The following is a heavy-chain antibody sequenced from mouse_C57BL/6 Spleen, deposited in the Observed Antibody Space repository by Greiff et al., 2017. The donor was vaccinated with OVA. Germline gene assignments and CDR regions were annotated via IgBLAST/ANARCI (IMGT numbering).Heavy chain of an antibody. CDR1: GYTFTSYW. J-gene: IGHJ3*01. CDR3: ARSSDGYYDWFAY. CDR2: IDPNSGGT. V-gene: IGHV1-72*01. D-gene: IGHD2-3*01. Sequence: VQLQQPGAELVKPGASVKLSCKASGYTFTSYWMHWVKQRPGRGLEWIGRIDPNSGGTKYNEKFKSKATLTVDKPSSTAYMQLSSLTSEDSAVYYCARSSDGYYDWFAYWGQGTLVTVSA.